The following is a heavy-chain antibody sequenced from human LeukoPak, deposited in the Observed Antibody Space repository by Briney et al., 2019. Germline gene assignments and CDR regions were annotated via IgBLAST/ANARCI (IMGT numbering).Heavy chain of an antibody. J-gene: IGHJ6*02. CDR3: AREREIAVAGTSYYYYGMDV. D-gene: IGHD6-19*01. Sequence: SVKVSCKASGGTFSSYAISWVRQAPGQGLEWMGRIIPILGIANYAQKSQGRVTITADKSTSTAYMELSSLRSEDTAVYYCAREREIAVAGTSYYYYGMDVWGQGTTVTVSS. V-gene: IGHV1-69*04. CDR2: IIPILGIA. CDR1: GGTFSSYA.